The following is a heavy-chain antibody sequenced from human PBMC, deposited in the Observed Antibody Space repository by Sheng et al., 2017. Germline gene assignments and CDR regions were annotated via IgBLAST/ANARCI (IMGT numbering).Heavy chain of an antibody. D-gene: IGHD3-3*01. J-gene: IGHJ4*02. V-gene: IGHV4-38-2*02. CDR2: IYHPEKT. CDR3: AREGFWSGYYQWYFDY. CDR1: GYSISSGYY. Sequence: QVQLQESGPRLVKPSETLSLTCEVSGYSISSGYYWGWIRQPPGKGLEWIGSIYHPEKTQYNPSLKSRVTMSVDTSKNQFSLTLSSVTAADTAVYYCAREGFWSGYYQWYFDYWGQGTLVTVSS.